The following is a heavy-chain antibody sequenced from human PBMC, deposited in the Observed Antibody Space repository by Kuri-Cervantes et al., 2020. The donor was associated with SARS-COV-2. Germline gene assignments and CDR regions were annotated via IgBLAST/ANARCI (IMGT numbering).Heavy chain of an antibody. CDR2: ISYSGKT. D-gene: IGHD3-3*01. J-gene: IGHJ5*02. CDR1: GDSISSYY. V-gene: IGHV4-59*04. Sequence: SETLSLTCSVSGDSISSYYWSWIRQPPGKGLEWIGYISYSGKTYYSPSLESRVIISVDMSKSQFSLKLSSVTAADTAVYYCAILDFWSGFAWGQGTLVTVSS. CDR3: AILDFWSGFA.